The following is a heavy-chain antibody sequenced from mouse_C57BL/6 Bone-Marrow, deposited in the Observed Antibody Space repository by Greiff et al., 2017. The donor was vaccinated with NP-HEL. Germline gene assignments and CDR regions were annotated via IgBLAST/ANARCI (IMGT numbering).Heavy chain of an antibody. D-gene: IGHD1-1*01. Sequence: QVQLQQPGAELVRPGSSVKLSCKASGYTFTSYWMDWVKQRPGQGLEWIGNIYPSDSETHYNQKFKDKATLTVDKSSSTAYMQLSSLTSEDSAVYYCARLLRGNMDYWGQGTSVTVSS. CDR3: ARLLRGNMDY. V-gene: IGHV1-61*01. J-gene: IGHJ4*01. CDR1: GYTFTSYW. CDR2: IYPSDSET.